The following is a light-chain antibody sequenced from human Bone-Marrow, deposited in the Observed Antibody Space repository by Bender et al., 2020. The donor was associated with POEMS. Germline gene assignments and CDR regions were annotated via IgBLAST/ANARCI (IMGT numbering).Light chain of an antibody. CDR1: KLEDRY. CDR2: ADN. J-gene: IGLJ1*01. V-gene: IGLV3-1*01. Sequence: SFELTQPPSVSVSPGQTATITCSGDKLEDRYVCWFQQKPGQSPVSVIYADNKRPSGLSERFSGSNAVNPATLTISGPQPVDEADYYCRAGTSTTAYAFGTGTTVSVL. CDR3: RAGTSTTAYA.